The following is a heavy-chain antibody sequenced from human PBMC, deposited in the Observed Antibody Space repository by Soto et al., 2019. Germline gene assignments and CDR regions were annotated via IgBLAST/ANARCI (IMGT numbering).Heavy chain of an antibody. CDR2: ISGRGENT. D-gene: IGHD7-27*01. V-gene: IGHV3-23*01. Sequence: EVQLLESGGDLVQPGGSLRLSCAASGFTFSVFAMSWVRQAPGKGLELVSTISGRGENTYYADSVKGRFTISRDNSKNTLNLQMNSLRGEDTAVYYCAKDRGTGDYGVNAVDIWGQGTMVTVAS. CDR1: GFTFSVFA. J-gene: IGHJ3*02. CDR3: AKDRGTGDYGVNAVDI.